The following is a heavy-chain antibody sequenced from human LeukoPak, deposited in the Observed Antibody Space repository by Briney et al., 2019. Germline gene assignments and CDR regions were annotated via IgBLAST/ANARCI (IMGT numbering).Heavy chain of an antibody. J-gene: IGHJ3*01. V-gene: IGHV3-30*18. CDR1: GFTFSSYG. D-gene: IGHD3-3*01. CDR3: AKLSPFLSSAP. Sequence: PGGSLRLSCAASGFTFSSYGMHWVRQAPGKGLEWVAVISYDGSNKYYADSVKGRFTISRDNSKNTLYLQMNSLRAEDTAVYYCAKLSPFLSSAPWGQGTMVTVSS. CDR2: ISYDGSNK.